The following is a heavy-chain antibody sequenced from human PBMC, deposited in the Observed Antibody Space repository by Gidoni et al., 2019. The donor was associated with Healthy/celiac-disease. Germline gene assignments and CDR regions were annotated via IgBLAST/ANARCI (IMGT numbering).Heavy chain of an antibody. CDR3: ASSYSGSYYGWFDP. CDR1: GYSFTSYC. V-gene: IGHV5-51*01. J-gene: IGHJ5*02. Sequence: EVQLVRSGAEVKKPGESLKICCKVSGYSFTSYCIGWVRQMPGKGLGCMGVIYPGDSDTRYSPSFQGQVTISADKSISTAYLQWSSLKASDTAMYYCASSYSGSYYGWFDPWGQGTLVTVSS. CDR2: IYPGDSDT. D-gene: IGHD1-26*01.